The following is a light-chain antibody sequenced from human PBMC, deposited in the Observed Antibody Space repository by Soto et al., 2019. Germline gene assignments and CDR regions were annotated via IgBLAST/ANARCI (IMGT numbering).Light chain of an antibody. CDR1: QSISTW. CDR3: QEYSRY. J-gene: IGKJ4*01. V-gene: IGKV1-5*01. CDR2: EAS. Sequence: DIQMTQSPSTLSASVGDRVTITCRASQSISTWLAWYQQKPGKAPKVLISEASTLQSGDPSRFSGSGSGTEFTLTISSLQPDDFATYYCQEYSRYFGGGTKVDIK.